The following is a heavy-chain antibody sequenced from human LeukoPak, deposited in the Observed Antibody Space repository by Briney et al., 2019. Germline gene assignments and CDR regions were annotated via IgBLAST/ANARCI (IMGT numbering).Heavy chain of an antibody. Sequence: GGSLRLTCAASEFTFVRYAMNWVRQAPGKGLEWVSYISSSSFKIGYADSVKGRFTISRDNSKNSLYLQMDSLRVEDTAVYYCVRDLSYGSSWYYYMDVWGKGTTVTVSS. CDR2: ISSSSFKI. CDR3: VRDLSYGSSWYYYMDV. D-gene: IGHD6-13*01. V-gene: IGHV3-48*04. CDR1: EFTFVRYA. J-gene: IGHJ6*03.